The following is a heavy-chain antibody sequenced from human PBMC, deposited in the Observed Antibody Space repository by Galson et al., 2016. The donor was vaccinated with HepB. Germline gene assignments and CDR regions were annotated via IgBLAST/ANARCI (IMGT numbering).Heavy chain of an antibody. Sequence: SLRLSCAASGFSFSTYAMHWVRQAPGKGLEWVAFIPYVESDKDYADSVKGRFTISRDNSKNTLYLQMNSLRAEDTTIFYCAKRRGAGGDFEFWGPGTQVTVSS. CDR2: IPYVESDK. CDR1: GFSFSTYA. D-gene: IGHD2-21*02. J-gene: IGHJ4*02. CDR3: AKRRGAGGDFEF. V-gene: IGHV3-33*05.